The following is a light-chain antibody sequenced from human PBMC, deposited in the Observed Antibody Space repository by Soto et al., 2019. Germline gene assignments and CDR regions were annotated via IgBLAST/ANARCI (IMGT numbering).Light chain of an antibody. V-gene: IGKV3-11*01. CDR3: QQRSNWPSLT. CDR1: QSVGSY. CDR2: DAS. J-gene: IGKJ4*01. Sequence: EIVLIQSPATLSLSPGERATLSCRASQSVGSYLAWYQHKPGQAPRLLISDASNRATGIPARFSGSGSETDFTLTISSLEPEYSAGYYCQQRSNWPSLTFGGGTKVEIK.